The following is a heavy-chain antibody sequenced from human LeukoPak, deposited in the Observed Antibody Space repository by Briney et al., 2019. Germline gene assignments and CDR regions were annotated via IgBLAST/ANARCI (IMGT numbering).Heavy chain of an antibody. CDR3: AKDTAAAGTGGFDY. J-gene: IGHJ4*02. Sequence: PGGSLRLSCAASGFTFDDYAMHWVRHAPGKGLEWVSGISWNSGSIGYADSVKGRFTISRDNAKNSLYLQMNSLRAEDTALYYCAKDTAAAGTGGFDYWGQGTLVTVSS. CDR2: ISWNSGSI. V-gene: IGHV3-9*01. D-gene: IGHD6-13*01. CDR1: GFTFDDYA.